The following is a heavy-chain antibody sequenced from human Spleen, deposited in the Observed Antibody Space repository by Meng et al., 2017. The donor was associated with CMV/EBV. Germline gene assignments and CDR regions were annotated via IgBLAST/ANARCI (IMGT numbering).Heavy chain of an antibody. CDR3: ARMAPAAVRGRYHYYGMDV. Sequence: ASVKVSCKASGYTFSGYYIHWVRQAPGQGLEWMGWINPHSGDTNYAQKFQGRVTMTRDTSISTAYMELSRLRSDDTAVYYCARMAPAAVRGRYHYYGMDVWGQGTTVTVSS. CDR2: INPHSGDT. V-gene: IGHV1-2*02. D-gene: IGHD2-2*01. J-gene: IGHJ6*02. CDR1: GYTFSGYY.